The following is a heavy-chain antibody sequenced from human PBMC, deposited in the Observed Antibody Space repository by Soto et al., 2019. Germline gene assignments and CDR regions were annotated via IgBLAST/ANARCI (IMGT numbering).Heavy chain of an antibody. CDR3: ARSPHYYYDSSGYHPPGWFDP. V-gene: IGHV1-18*01. CDR2: ISTYNGNT. Sequence: ASVKVSCKASGYTFTSYGISWVRQAPGQGLEWMGWISTYNGNTNYAQKLQGRVTMTTDTSTSTAYMELRSLRSDDTAVYYCARSPHYYYDSSGYHPPGWFDPWGQGTLVTVSS. D-gene: IGHD3-22*01. J-gene: IGHJ5*02. CDR1: GYTFTSYG.